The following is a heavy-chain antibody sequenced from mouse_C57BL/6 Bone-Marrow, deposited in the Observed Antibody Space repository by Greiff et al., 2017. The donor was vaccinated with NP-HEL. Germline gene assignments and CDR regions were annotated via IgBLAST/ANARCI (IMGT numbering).Heavy chain of an antibody. Sequence: EVQLVESGGGLVKPGGSLKLSCAASGFTFSDYGMHWVRQAPEKGLEWVAYISSGSSTIYYADTVKGRFTISRDNAKNTLFLQMTSLRSEDTAMYYCARHYDPLDYWGQGTTLTVSS. CDR3: ARHYDPLDY. V-gene: IGHV5-17*01. D-gene: IGHD2-4*01. CDR2: ISSGSSTI. CDR1: GFTFSDYG. J-gene: IGHJ2*01.